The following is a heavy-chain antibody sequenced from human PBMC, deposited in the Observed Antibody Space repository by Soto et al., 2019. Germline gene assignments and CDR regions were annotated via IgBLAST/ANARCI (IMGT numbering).Heavy chain of an antibody. CDR3: ARIAATGRGWDV. J-gene: IGHJ6*02. V-gene: IGHV3-7*01. D-gene: IGHD6-13*01. CDR2: IKQDGSEE. CDR1: GFTVSSYW. Sequence: EVQLVESGGGLVQPGGSLRLSCVDSGFTVSSYWMSWVRQAPVKGLEWVGNIKQDGSEENYVDSLKGRFTISRENAKNSMYLQMNSLRAEDTAVYYCARIAATGRGWDVWGQGTTVVVSS.